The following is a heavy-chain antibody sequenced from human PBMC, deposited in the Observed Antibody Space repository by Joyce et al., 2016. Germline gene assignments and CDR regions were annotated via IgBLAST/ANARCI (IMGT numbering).Heavy chain of an antibody. CDR1: GIIFSNKE. Sequence: EVQLVEYGGGLVQPGGSLRLSCAASGIIFSNKEMNWVRQGPGSGREWNSSINRDDSRIHYADSVRGRFTISRDNARNSLFLEMNSLRVEDTAMYYCTTPSCANWGQGSLVTVSS. J-gene: IGHJ4*02. D-gene: IGHD2-2*01. CDR3: TTPSCAN. V-gene: IGHV3-48*03. CDR2: INRDDSRI.